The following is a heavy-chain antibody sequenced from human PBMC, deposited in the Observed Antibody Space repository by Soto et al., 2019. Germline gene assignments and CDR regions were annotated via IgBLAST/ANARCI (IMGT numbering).Heavy chain of an antibody. V-gene: IGHV3-48*03. D-gene: IGHD3-10*01. J-gene: IGHJ6*02. CDR1: GFTFSSYE. Sequence: PGGSLRLSCAASGFTFSSYEMNWVRQAPGKXLEWVSYISSSGSTIYYADSVKGRFTISRDNAKNSLYLQMNSLRAEDTAVYYCARERPMVRGSFIYYYYGMDVWGQGTTVTVFS. CDR3: ARERPMVRGSFIYYYYGMDV. CDR2: ISSSGSTI.